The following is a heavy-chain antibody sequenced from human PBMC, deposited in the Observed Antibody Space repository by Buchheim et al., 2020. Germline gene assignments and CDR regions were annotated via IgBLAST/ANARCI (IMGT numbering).Heavy chain of an antibody. Sequence: QVQLVESGGGVVQPGRSLRLSCAASGFTFSSYGMHWVRQAPGKGLEWVAVISYDGSNKYYADSVKGRFTISRDNSKNTLYLQMNSLRAEDTAVYYCAKDRGGAYDSSGYYLDYWGQGTL. V-gene: IGHV3-30*18. D-gene: IGHD3-22*01. J-gene: IGHJ4*02. CDR2: ISYDGSNK. CDR3: AKDRGGAYDSSGYYLDY. CDR1: GFTFSSYG.